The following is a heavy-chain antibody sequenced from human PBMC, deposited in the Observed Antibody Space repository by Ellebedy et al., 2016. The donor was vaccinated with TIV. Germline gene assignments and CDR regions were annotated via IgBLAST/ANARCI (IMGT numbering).Heavy chain of an antibody. CDR1: GFTFSSYA. Sequence: GGSLRLXXAASGFTFSSYAMHWVRQAPGKGLEWVAVISYDGSNKYYADSVKGRFTISRDNSKNTLYLQMNSLRAEDTAVYYCGRAGLPPYYYYYGMDVWGQGTTVTVSS. CDR2: ISYDGSNK. CDR3: GRAGLPPYYYYYGMDV. V-gene: IGHV3-30-3*01. J-gene: IGHJ6*02. D-gene: IGHD4-11*01.